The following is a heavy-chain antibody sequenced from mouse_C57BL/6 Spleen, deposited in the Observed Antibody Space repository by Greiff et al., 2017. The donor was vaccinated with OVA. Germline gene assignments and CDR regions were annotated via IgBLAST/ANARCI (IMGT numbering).Heavy chain of an antibody. J-gene: IGHJ4*01. D-gene: IGHD1-1*01. Sequence: EVNVVESGGGLVKPGGSLKLSCAASGFTFSDYGMHWVRQAPEKGLEWVAYISSGSSTIYYADTVKGRFTISRDNAKNTLFLQMTSLRSEDTAMYYCARPDYGSSYDYAMDYWGQGTSVTVSS. CDR1: GFTFSDYG. CDR3: ARPDYGSSYDYAMDY. CDR2: ISSGSSTI. V-gene: IGHV5-17*01.